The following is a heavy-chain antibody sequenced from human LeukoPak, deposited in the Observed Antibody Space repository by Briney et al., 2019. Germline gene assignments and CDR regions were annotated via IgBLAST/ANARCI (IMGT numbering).Heavy chain of an antibody. CDR2: IWDDGNNK. Sequence: GGSLRLSCAASGFSFSNHGVHWVRQAPGKRLEWVAVIWDDGNNKRYANSVNGRFTISRDNSENTLYLQMNGLTAEDTAMYYCARDHYWGQGTLVTVSS. V-gene: IGHV3-33*01. CDR1: GFSFSNHG. J-gene: IGHJ4*02. CDR3: ARDHY.